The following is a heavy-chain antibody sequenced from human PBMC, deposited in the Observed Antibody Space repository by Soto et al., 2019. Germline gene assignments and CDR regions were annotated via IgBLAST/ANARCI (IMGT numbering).Heavy chain of an antibody. D-gene: IGHD6-13*01. CDR2: ISGSGGST. V-gene: IGHV3-23*01. CDR3: AKDVVQQQLVRNLYFDY. CDR1: GFTFSSYA. J-gene: IGHJ4*02. Sequence: PGGSLRLSCAASGFTFSSYAMSWVRQAPGKGLEWVSAISGSGGSTYYADSVKGRFTISRDNSKNTLYLQMNSLRAEDTAVYYCAKDVVQQQLVRNLYFDYWGQGTLVTVSS.